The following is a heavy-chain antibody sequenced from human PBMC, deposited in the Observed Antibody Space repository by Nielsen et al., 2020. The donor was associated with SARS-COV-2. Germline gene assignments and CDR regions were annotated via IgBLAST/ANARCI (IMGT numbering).Heavy chain of an antibody. CDR2: ISWNSGSI. V-gene: IGHV3-9*01. CDR3: AKLGDYYDSSAY. CDR1: GFTFDDYA. J-gene: IGHJ4*02. D-gene: IGHD3-22*01. Sequence: SLKISCAASGFTFDDYAMHWVRQAPGKGLEWVSGISWNSGSIGYADSVKGRFTISRDNAKNSLYLLMNSLRAEDTALYYCAKLGDYYDSSAYWGQGTLVTVSS.